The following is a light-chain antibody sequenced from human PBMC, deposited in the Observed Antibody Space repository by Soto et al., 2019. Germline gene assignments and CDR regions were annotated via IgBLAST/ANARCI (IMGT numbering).Light chain of an antibody. V-gene: IGKV1-39*01. CDR2: AAS. J-gene: IGKJ1*01. CDR3: QQSHKTPWT. CDR1: ENIRSY. Sequence: DVQMTQSPSSLSASVGDRVTITCRASENIRSYLNWYQQRPGRAPKLLIHAASVLQSGVPSRFIGSGSGTDYTLTISSLQPEDFATYSCQQSHKTPWTFGQGT.